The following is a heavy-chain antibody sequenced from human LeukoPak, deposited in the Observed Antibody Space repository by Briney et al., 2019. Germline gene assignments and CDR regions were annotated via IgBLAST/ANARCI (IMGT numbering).Heavy chain of an antibody. CDR1: GGSFSGYY. CDR2: LNHGGST. CDR3: ARGLGFDY. Sequence: SETLSLTCAVYGGSFSGYYWSWIRQPPGKGLEWIGELNHGGSTNYNPSLKSRVTISVDTSKNQFSLKLSSVTAADTAVYYCARGLGFDYWGQGTLVTVSS. V-gene: IGHV4-34*01. J-gene: IGHJ4*02.